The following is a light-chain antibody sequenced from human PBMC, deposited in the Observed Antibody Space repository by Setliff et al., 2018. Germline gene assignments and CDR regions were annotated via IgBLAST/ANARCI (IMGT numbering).Light chain of an antibody. CDR1: SSDVGGYDY. CDR2: DVS. J-gene: IGLJ1*01. V-gene: IGLV2-14*03. CDR3: SSYAGSSTLYV. Sequence: QPALAQPASVSGSPGQSITISCTGTSSDVGGYDYVSWYQQHPDKAPKLMIFDVSNRPSGVSNRFSGSKSGNTASLTISGLQAEDEADYYCSSYAGSSTLYVFGTGTKVTVL.